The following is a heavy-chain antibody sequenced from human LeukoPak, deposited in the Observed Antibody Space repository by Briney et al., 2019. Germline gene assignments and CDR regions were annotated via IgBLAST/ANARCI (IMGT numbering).Heavy chain of an antibody. CDR2: ISNSGST. D-gene: IGHD3-3*01. J-gene: IGHJ6*03. V-gene: IGHV4-61*01. CDR1: GDSFSSCSHY. Sequence: PSETLSLTCTVSGDSFSSCSHYWSWIRPPPGKGLECIGYISNSGSTNYNPSLKSRVTISVDTSKNQLSLNLNSVTAADTAVYYCARSYYDFWSGSYYYYMDVWGKGTTVTVSS. CDR3: ARSYYDFWSGSYYYYMDV.